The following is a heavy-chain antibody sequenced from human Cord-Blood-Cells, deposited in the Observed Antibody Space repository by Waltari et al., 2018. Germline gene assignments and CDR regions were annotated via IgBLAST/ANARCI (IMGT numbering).Heavy chain of an antibody. CDR1: VFAFSGSA. Sequence: EVQLVESGGGLVPAGGPPKLFCPASVFAFSGSATHWVRQASGKGLEWVGRIRSKANSYATAYAASVKGRFTISRDDSKNTAYLQMNSLKTEDTAVYYCTRHSDSIVVVLWGQGTLVTVSS. V-gene: IGHV3-73*02. CDR3: TRHSDSIVVVL. D-gene: IGHD3-22*01. CDR2: IRSKANSYAT. J-gene: IGHJ4*02.